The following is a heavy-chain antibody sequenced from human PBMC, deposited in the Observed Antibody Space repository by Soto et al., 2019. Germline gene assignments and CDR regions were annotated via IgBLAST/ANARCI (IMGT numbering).Heavy chain of an antibody. Sequence: GGSLRLSCAASGFTFSSYGMHWVRQAPGKGLEWVAVIWYDGSNKYYADSVKGRFTISRDNSKNTLYLQMNSLRAEDTAVYYCARDGYPPGTATVLDYYYYYGMDVWGQGTTVTVSS. V-gene: IGHV3-33*01. D-gene: IGHD5-18*01. J-gene: IGHJ6*02. CDR1: GFTFSSYG. CDR2: IWYDGSNK. CDR3: ARDGYPPGTATVLDYYYYYGMDV.